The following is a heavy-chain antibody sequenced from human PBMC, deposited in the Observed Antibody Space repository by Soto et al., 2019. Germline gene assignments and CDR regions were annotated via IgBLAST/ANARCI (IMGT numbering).Heavy chain of an antibody. D-gene: IGHD2-2*01. Sequence: EVQLVESGGGLVQPGGSLRLSCAASGFTFSSYWMHWVRQGPGKGLVWVSRINSDGSSTTYADSVKGRFTISRDNTKNTLYLQMNSLRAEDTAVYYCARALAVTGASGDNWFDPWGQATLVTVSS. CDR2: INSDGSST. J-gene: IGHJ5*02. CDR3: ARALAVTGASGDNWFDP. CDR1: GFTFSSYW. V-gene: IGHV3-74*01.